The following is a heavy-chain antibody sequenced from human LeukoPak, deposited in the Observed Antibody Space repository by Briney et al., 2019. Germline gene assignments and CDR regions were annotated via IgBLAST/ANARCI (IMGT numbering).Heavy chain of an antibody. CDR3: ARDPPYYDFWSGYFSSLSNYYYGMDV. D-gene: IGHD3-3*01. CDR1: GGSISSSSYY. J-gene: IGHJ6*02. Sequence: SETLSLTCTVSGGSISSSSYYWGWIRQPPGKGLEWIGSIYHSGSTYYNPSLKSRVTISVDTSKTQFSLKLSSVTAADTAVYYRARDPPYYDFWSGYFSSLSNYYYGMDVWGQGTTVTVSS. CDR2: IYHSGST. V-gene: IGHV4-39*02.